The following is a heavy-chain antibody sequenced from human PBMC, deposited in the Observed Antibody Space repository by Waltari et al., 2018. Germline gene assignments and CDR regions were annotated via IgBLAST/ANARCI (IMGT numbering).Heavy chain of an antibody. V-gene: IGHV4-59*01. CDR1: GGSISRYY. CDR3: ARDFGDYAVGWFDP. D-gene: IGHD4-17*01. Sequence: QVQLQESGPGLVKPSATLSLTCTVSGGSISRYYWSWIRQPPGKGLEWIGYIYYSGSTNYNPSLKSRVTISVDTSKNQFSLKLSSVTAADTAVYYCARDFGDYAVGWFDPWGQGTLVTVSS. J-gene: IGHJ5*02. CDR2: IYYSGST.